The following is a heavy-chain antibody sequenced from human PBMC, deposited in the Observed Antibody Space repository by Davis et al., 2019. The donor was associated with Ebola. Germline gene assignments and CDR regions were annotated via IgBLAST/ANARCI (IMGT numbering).Heavy chain of an antibody. CDR2: IHHSGSN. CDR3: PRTEYSGYEPLSN. V-gene: IGHV4-34*01. CDR1: TASPAGYY. J-gene: IGHJ4*01. Sequence: SQTLSLTCAVYTASPAGYYTSCNRHLPENGIEWVWAIHHSGSNNYHTSLKSRVTIPVNTSKNQFTLKMSSGTAADTVVYYCPRTEYSGYEPLSNWGQGTLVTVSS. D-gene: IGHD5-12*01.